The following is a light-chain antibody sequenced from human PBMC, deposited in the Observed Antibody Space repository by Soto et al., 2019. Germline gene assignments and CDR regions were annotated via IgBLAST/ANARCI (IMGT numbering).Light chain of an antibody. CDR3: QQSYSSPPT. CDR1: QSIANF. J-gene: IGKJ1*01. V-gene: IGKV1-39*01. CDR2: GTS. Sequence: DIQMTQSPSSLSASVGDRVTITCRASQSIANFLNWYQQKPGKAPKLVIYGTSTLQSGVPSRFSGSGSGTDFTLTISRLQREDFATYYCQQSYSSPPTFGQGTKVDIK.